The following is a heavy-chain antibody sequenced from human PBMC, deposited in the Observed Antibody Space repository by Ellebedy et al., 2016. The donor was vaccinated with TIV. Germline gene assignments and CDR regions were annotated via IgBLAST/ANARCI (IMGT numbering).Heavy chain of an antibody. J-gene: IGHJ4*02. CDR3: AGGISVAGTSLGF. V-gene: IGHV3-7*03. CDR2: IKQDGSEK. Sequence: GESLKISCAASGFTFSDYYMSWIRQAPGKGLEWVANIKQDGSEKYYVDSVKGRFTISRDNAKNSLYLQMNSLRAEDTAVYYCAGGISVAGTSLGFWGQGTLVTVSS. D-gene: IGHD6-19*01. CDR1: GFTFSDYY.